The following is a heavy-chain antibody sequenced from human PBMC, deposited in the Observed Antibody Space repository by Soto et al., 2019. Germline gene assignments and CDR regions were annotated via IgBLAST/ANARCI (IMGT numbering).Heavy chain of an antibody. CDR3: AKDPRGRAERIDY. CDR2: ISYDGSNK. CDR1: GFTFSSYG. D-gene: IGHD1-1*01. V-gene: IGHV3-30*18. J-gene: IGHJ4*02. Sequence: GGSLRLSCAASGFTFSSYGMHWVRQAPGKGLEWVAVISYDGSNKYYADSVKGRFTISRDNSKNTLYLQMNSLRAEDTAVYYCAKDPRGRAERIDYWGQGTLVTSPQ.